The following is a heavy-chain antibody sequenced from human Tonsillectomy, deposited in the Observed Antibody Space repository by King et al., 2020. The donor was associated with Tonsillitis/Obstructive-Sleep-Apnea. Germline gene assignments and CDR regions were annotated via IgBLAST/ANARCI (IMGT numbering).Heavy chain of an antibody. Sequence: LQLQESGPGLVKPSETLSLTCTVSGGSIISSSYYWGWFSQPPAKGLVLIGSIYYSGSTYYNPSLNSRVTISLDTSKNQFSLKLSSVTAADTAVYYCARYIAAAGTFDYWGQGTLVTVSS. D-gene: IGHD6-13*01. CDR2: IYYSGST. CDR1: GGSIISSSYY. CDR3: ARYIAAAGTFDY. V-gene: IGHV4-39*01. J-gene: IGHJ4*02.